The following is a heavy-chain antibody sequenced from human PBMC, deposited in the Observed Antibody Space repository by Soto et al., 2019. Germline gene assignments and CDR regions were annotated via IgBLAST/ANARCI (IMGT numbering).Heavy chain of an antibody. V-gene: IGHV3-23*01. D-gene: IGHD1-26*01. Sequence: EVHLLESGGALVPPGGSLRLSWAASGFNFSSCAMGWVRQAPGKGLEWVSGIIDSGGSTYYADAVKGRFTISRDNSKSTLYLQMNSLRAEDTAVYYCGKGRSYYYYYGVDVWGQGTTVTVSS. J-gene: IGHJ6*02. CDR2: IIDSGGST. CDR1: GFNFSSCA. CDR3: GKGRSYYYYYGVDV.